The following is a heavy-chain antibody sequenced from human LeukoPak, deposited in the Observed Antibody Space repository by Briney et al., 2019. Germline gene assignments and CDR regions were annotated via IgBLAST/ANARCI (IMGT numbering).Heavy chain of an antibody. CDR2: INPNGGGT. V-gene: IGHV1-2*02. Sequence: ASVKVSCKASGFTFTGYYLHWVRLAPGQGLEWMGWINPNGGGTSYAQTFHGRVTMTRDTSISKAYMEQSRLRSDDTAVYYCARDKAAGPYYFDYWGQGTLVTVSS. CDR3: ARDKAAGPYYFDY. D-gene: IGHD6-13*01. CDR1: GFTFTGYY. J-gene: IGHJ4*02.